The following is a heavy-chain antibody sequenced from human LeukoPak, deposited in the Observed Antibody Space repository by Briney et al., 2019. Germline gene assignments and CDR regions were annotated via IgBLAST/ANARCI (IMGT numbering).Heavy chain of an antibody. CDR1: GFTFSSYS. CDR2: ISSSSSTI. V-gene: IGHV3-48*01. Sequence: GGSLRLSCAASGFTFSSYSMNWVRQAPGKGLEWVSYISSSSSTIYYADSVKGRFTISRDNAKNSLYLQMNSLRAEDTAVYYCATEASSGLEDWGQGILVTVSS. D-gene: IGHD6-19*01. J-gene: IGHJ4*02. CDR3: ATEASSGLED.